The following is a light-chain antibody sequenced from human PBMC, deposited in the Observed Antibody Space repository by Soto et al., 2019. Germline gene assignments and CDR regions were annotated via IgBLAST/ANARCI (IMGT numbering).Light chain of an antibody. V-gene: IGKV3-15*01. CDR2: RAS. Sequence: EIVMTQSPATLSVSPGERATLSCRPSQSVSSNLAWYQQKPGQAPRLLIYRASTRATGIPARFSGSGSGTEFTLTISSLQSEDFAVYYCQQYNNWHSFGQGTKVDIK. CDR1: QSVSSN. CDR3: QQYNNWHS. J-gene: IGKJ1*01.